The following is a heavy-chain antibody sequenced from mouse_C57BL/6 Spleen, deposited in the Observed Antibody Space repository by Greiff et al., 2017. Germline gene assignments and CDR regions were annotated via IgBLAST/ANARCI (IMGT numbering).Heavy chain of an antibody. CDR1: GFTFSSYA. D-gene: IGHD2-4*01. J-gene: IGHJ3*01. Sequence: EVKLMESGGGLVKPGGSLKLSCAASGFTFSSYAMSWVRQTPEKRLEWVATISDGGSYTYYPDNVKGRFTISRDNAKNNLYLQMSHLKSEDTAMYYCARDLGYDYAWFAYWGQGTLVTVSA. CDR2: ISDGGSYT. CDR3: ARDLGYDYAWFAY. V-gene: IGHV5-4*01.